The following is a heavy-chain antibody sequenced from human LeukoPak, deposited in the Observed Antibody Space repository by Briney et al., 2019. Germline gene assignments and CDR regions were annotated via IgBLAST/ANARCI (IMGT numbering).Heavy chain of an antibody. Sequence: GGSLRLSCVASGFTFSTYWMDWVRQAPGKGLERVGTISPDGSDKYYVDSVKGRFTISRDNAKTSLYLQINSLRADDTALYFCARGIVVVVGASDHFDYWGQGTLITVSS. D-gene: IGHD2-15*01. V-gene: IGHV3-7*01. J-gene: IGHJ4*02. CDR2: ISPDGSDK. CDR3: ARGIVVVVGASDHFDY. CDR1: GFTFSTYW.